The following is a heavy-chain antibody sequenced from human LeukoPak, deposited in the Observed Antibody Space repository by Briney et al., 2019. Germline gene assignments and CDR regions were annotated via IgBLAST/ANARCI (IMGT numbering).Heavy chain of an antibody. V-gene: IGHV1-2*06. D-gene: IGHD6-19*01. CDR2: INPNSGVT. CDR1: GYTFTGYY. CDR3: AREQAMAVAGTDY. J-gene: IGHJ4*02. Sequence: GASVKVCCKASGYTFTGYYMHWVRQAPGQGLEWMGRINPNSGVTNYAQKFQGRVTMTRDTSINTAYMELSRLTSDDTAVYYCAREQAMAVAGTDYWGQGTLVTVSS.